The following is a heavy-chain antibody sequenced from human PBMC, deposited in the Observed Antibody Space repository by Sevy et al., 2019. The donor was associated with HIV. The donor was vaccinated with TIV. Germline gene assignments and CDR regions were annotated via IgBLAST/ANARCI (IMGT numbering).Heavy chain of an antibody. CDR3: VRQGVRSAISATAFDI. CDR1: GFSFDSYG. Sequence: GGSLRLSCAVSGFSFDSYGMTWVRQAPGKGLEWVSAISGSGTRTYYADSVKGRLTIPRDNAKNTLYLQMNSLRAEETAVYYCVRQGVRSAISATAFDIWGQGTMVTVSS. V-gene: IGHV3-23*01. CDR2: ISGSGTRT. J-gene: IGHJ3*02. D-gene: IGHD2-21*01.